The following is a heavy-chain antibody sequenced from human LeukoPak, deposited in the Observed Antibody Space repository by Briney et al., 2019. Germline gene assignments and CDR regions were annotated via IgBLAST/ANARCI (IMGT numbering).Heavy chain of an antibody. D-gene: IGHD6-19*01. V-gene: IGHV5-51*01. Sequence: GESLKISCKASGYSFTSYWIGWVRQMPGKGLELMGIIYPGDSDTRYNPSFQGHVTISADKSITTAYLQWSSRKASDTAMYYCARHLSSGWPSYFDYWGQGTLVTVSS. J-gene: IGHJ4*02. CDR1: GYSFTSYW. CDR2: IYPGDSDT. CDR3: ARHLSSGWPSYFDY.